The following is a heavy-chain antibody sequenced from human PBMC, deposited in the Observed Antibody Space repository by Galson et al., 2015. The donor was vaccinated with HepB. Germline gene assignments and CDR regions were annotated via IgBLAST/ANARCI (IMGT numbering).Heavy chain of an antibody. CDR2: ISGSGSTT. CDR1: GFSFSGSA. V-gene: IGHV3-23*01. D-gene: IGHD1-26*01. Sequence: SLRPSCAASGFSFSGSAMDWVRQAPGKGLEWVSFISGSGSTTYYADSVRGRFAISRDNSKDTLYLQINILRPEDTAVYYCAKSSVSSWGHFDSWGQGTLVTVSS. J-gene: IGHJ4*02. CDR3: AKSSVSSWGHFDS.